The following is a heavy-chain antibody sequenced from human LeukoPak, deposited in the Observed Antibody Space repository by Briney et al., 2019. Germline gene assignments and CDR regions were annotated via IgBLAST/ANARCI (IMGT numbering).Heavy chain of an antibody. D-gene: IGHD3-10*02. CDR2: MSFDGTHI. Sequence: PGGSLRLSCAASGFTFSSYAMHWVRQAPGKGLEWVAVMSFDGTHIYYADSVKGRFTISRDNSKNTLYLQMNSLRAEGTAVYYCARCSGYGMDVWGQGTTVTVSS. CDR1: GFTFSSYA. J-gene: IGHJ6*02. CDR3: ARCSGYGMDV. V-gene: IGHV3-30-3*01.